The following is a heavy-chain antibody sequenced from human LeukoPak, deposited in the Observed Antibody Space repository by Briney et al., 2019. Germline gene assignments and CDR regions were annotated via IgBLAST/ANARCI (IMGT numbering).Heavy chain of an antibody. J-gene: IGHJ4*02. Sequence: ASVKVSCKPSGYTFSGYYIHWVRQAPGQGLEWMGWINPNSGGTICAQKFQGRVTMTRDTSINTVYMELSSLRSDDTAVYYCARGPSTGGLDYWGQGTLVTVSS. CDR3: ARGPSTGGLDY. CDR1: GYTFSGYY. V-gene: IGHV1-2*02. CDR2: INPNSGGT. D-gene: IGHD2-2*01.